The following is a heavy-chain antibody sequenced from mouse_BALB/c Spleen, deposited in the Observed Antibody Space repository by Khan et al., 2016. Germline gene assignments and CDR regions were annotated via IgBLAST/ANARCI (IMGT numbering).Heavy chain of an antibody. CDR3: ARDGGTGTSWYFEV. J-gene: IGHJ1*01. CDR1: GFSLTGYG. Sequence: QVQLKESGPGLVAPSHSLSIICTVSGFSLTGYGVNWVRQPPGKGLVWLGMIWGAGSTDYNSALKSILSISKDNSKCQVFIKMNSLKTEDTARYYCARDGGTGTSWYFEVWGAGTTVTVSS. V-gene: IGHV2-6-7*01. D-gene: IGHD4-1*01. CDR2: IWGAGST.